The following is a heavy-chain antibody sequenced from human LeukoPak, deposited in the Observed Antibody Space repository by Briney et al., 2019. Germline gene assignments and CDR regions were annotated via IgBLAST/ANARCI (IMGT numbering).Heavy chain of an antibody. Sequence: ASVKVSCKASGYTFTRCAMNWVRQAPGQGLEYMGWIDTNTGNPTYAQGFTGRFVFSLDTSVSTAYLQISSLKAEDTAVYYCAAHLSDSSGYFSYWGQGALVTVSS. V-gene: IGHV7-4-1*02. D-gene: IGHD3-22*01. CDR2: IDTNTGNP. J-gene: IGHJ4*02. CDR1: GYTFTRCA. CDR3: AAHLSDSSGYFSY.